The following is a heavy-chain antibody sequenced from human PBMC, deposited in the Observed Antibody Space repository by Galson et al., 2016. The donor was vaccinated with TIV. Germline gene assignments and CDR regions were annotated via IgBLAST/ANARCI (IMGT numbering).Heavy chain of an antibody. CDR2: VSGSGDST. J-gene: IGHJ6*02. CDR1: GFTLRNYV. Sequence: SLRLSCAASGFTLRNYVMSWVRRAPGKGLEWVSVVSGSGDSTYYADSVRGRFIISRDNSMNTLYLQMNSLRPEDTAVYYCAKRRVLTPKYQYNYGMDVWGQGATVTVSS. D-gene: IGHD4-23*01. CDR3: AKRRVLTPKYQYNYGMDV. V-gene: IGHV3-23*01.